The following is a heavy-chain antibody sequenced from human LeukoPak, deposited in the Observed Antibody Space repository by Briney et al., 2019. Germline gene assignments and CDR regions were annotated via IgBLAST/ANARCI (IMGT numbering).Heavy chain of an antibody. Sequence: QPGGSLRLSCAASGFTFSSFAMSWVRQAPGKGLEWVSAISGSGGSTYYADSVKGRFTISRDNSKNTLYLQMNSLGAEDTAVYYCAKDKSYSSSWYTYWGQGTLVTVSS. CDR3: AKDKSYSSSWYTY. CDR2: ISGSGGST. CDR1: GFTFSSFA. V-gene: IGHV3-23*01. J-gene: IGHJ4*02. D-gene: IGHD6-13*01.